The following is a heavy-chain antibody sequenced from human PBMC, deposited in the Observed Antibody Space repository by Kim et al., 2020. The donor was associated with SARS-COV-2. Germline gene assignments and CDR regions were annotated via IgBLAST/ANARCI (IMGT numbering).Heavy chain of an antibody. Sequence: PSPQSRVTISVDTSKNQFSLKLGSVTAADTAVYYCARDNPWAVATYGMDVWGQGTTVTVSS. V-gene: IGHV4-59*01. J-gene: IGHJ6*02. D-gene: IGHD6-19*01. CDR3: ARDNPWAVATYGMDV.